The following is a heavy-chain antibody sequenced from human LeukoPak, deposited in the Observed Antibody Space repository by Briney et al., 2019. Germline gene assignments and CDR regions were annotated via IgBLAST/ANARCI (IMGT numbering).Heavy chain of an antibody. V-gene: IGHV4-61*02. D-gene: IGHD1-26*01. J-gene: IGHJ6*03. Sequence: SETLSLTRTVSGGSISSGSYYWSWIRQPAGKGLEWIGRIYTSGSTNYNPSLKSRVTISVDTSKNQFSLKLSSVTAADTAVYYCARLLGREGYYYMDVWGKGTTVTVSS. CDR1: GGSISSGSYY. CDR2: IYTSGST. CDR3: ARLLGREGYYYMDV.